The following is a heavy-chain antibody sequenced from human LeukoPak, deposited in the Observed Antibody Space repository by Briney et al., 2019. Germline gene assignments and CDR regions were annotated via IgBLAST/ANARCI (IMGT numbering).Heavy chain of an antibody. V-gene: IGHV4-34*01. CDR2: INHSGST. Sequence: SETLSLTCAVYGGSFSGYYWSWIRQPPGKGLEWIGEINHSGSTNYNPSLKSRVTISVDTSKNQFSLKLSSVTAADTAVYYCARAPRSPADLFDPWGQGTLVTVSS. CDR3: ARAPRSPADLFDP. J-gene: IGHJ5*02. D-gene: IGHD2-2*01. CDR1: GGSFSGYY.